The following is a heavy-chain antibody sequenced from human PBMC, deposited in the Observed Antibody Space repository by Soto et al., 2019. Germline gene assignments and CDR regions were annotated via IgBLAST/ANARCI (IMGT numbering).Heavy chain of an antibody. Sequence: QLQLQESGPGLVKPSETLSLTCTVSSGSISSGSHYWGWIRQPPGKGLEWIGSFYYSGSSYYNPSLKSRVTISVGTSKNQCSLKLSSVTAADTAVYYCARTRVLGSCSSASCHVTDFDYWGQGTLVTVSS. V-gene: IGHV4-39*01. J-gene: IGHJ4*02. CDR2: FYYSGSS. CDR1: SGSISSGSHY. D-gene: IGHD2-2*01. CDR3: ARTRVLGSCSSASCHVTDFDY.